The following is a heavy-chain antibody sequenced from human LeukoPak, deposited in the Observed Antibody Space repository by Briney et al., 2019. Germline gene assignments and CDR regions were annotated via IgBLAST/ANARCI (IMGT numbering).Heavy chain of an antibody. CDR3: AKQVPGQWLTPTSD. J-gene: IGHJ4*02. D-gene: IGHD6-19*01. V-gene: IGHV3-23*01. CDR1: GFTFSSYA. CDR2: ISGSGGST. Sequence: GGSLRLSCAASGFTFSSYAMSWVRQAPGKGLEWVSAISGSGGSTYYADSVKGRFTISRDNSKNTLYLQMSSLRVEDTAVYYCAKQVPGQWLTPTSDWGQGTLVTVSS.